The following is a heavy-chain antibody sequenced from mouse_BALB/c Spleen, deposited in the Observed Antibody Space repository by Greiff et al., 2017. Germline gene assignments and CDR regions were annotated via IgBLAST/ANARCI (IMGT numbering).Heavy chain of an antibody. CDR1: GYTFTDYA. Sequence: QVQLQQSGPELVRPGVSVKISCKGSGYTFTDYAMHWVKQSHAKSLEWIGVISTYSGNTNYNQKFKGKATMTVDKSSSTAYMELARLTSEDSAIYYCARGGVYYDYDERFAYWGQGTLVTVSA. J-gene: IGHJ3*01. CDR3: ARGGVYYDYDERFAY. V-gene: IGHV1-67*01. D-gene: IGHD2-4*01. CDR2: ISTYSGNT.